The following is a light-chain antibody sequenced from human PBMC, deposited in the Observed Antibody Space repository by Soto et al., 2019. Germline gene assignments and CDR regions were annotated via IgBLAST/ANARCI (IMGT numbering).Light chain of an antibody. J-gene: IGLJ1*01. CDR3: AAWDDSLNGHYV. V-gene: IGLV1-44*01. Sequence: QSVLTQPPSASGTPGQRVTISCSGSNSNIGSNTVNWFRQLPGTAPKLLIYNNNRRPSGVPDRFSGSKSGTSASLAISGLQSEDEADYYCAAWDDSLNGHYVFGTGTQLTVL. CDR1: NSNIGSNT. CDR2: NNN.